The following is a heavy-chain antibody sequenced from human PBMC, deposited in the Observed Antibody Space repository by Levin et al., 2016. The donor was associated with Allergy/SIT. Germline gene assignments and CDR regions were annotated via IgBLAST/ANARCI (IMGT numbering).Heavy chain of an antibody. D-gene: IGHD3-22*01. Sequence: SETLSLTCAVSGYSISSGYYWGWIRQPPGKGLEWIGSIYHSGSTYYNPSLKSRVTISVDTSKNQFSLKLSSVTAADTAVYYCARDLLYYDSSGYYYFDYWGQGTLVTVSS. CDR1: GYSISSGYY. V-gene: IGHV4-38-2*02. CDR2: IYHSGST. CDR3: ARDLLYYDSSGYYYFDY. J-gene: IGHJ4*02.